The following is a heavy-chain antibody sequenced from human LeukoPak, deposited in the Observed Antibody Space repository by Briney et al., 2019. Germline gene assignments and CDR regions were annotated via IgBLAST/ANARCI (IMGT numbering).Heavy chain of an antibody. V-gene: IGHV3-43*01. CDR2: ISWDGGST. D-gene: IGHD4-11*01. J-gene: IGHJ5*02. CDR3: AKDPTPGLSPAPNWFDP. Sequence: GGSLRLSCAASGFTFDDYTMHWVRQAPGKGLEWVSLISWDGGSTYYADSVKGRFTISRDNSKNSLYLQMDSLRTEDTALYYCAKDPTPGLSPAPNWFDPWGQGTLVTVSS. CDR1: GFTFDDYT.